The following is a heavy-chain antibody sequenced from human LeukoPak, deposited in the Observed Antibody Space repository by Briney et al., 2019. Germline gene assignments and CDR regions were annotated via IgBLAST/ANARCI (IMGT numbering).Heavy chain of an antibody. CDR1: GGSISSSSYH. CDR2: IYYSGST. CDR3: ARHEWATPMVVSAFDY. J-gene: IGHJ4*02. Sequence: SETLSLTCTVSGGSISSSSYHWGWIRQPPGKGLEWIGSIYYSGSTYYNPSLKSRVTISVDTSKNQFSLKLSSVTAADTAVYYCARHEWATPMVVSAFDYWGQGTLVTVSS. D-gene: IGHD2-8*02. V-gene: IGHV4-39*01.